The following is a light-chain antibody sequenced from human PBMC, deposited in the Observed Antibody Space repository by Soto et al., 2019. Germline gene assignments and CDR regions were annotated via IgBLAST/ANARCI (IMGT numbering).Light chain of an antibody. CDR2: EVS. V-gene: IGLV2-8*01. Sequence: QSLLTQPPSASGFPGQSVTISCPGTSSDVGGYNYVSWYRQHPGKAPKLMIYEVSKRPSGVPDRFSGSKSGNTASLTVSGLQAEDEADYYCSSYAGSNQYVFGTGTKVTVL. CDR3: SSYAGSNQYV. J-gene: IGLJ1*01. CDR1: SSDVGGYNY.